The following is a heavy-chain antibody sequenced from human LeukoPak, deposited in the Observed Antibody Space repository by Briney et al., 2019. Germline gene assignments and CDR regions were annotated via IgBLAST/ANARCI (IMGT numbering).Heavy chain of an antibody. CDR3: ARDWPHRRIGSGRPLDV. J-gene: IGHJ6*02. V-gene: IGHV3-33*01. CDR1: GFTFSSYG. CDR2: IWYDGSNK. D-gene: IGHD3-10*01. Sequence: GGSLRLSCAASGFTFSSYGMHWVRQAPGKGLEWVAVIWYDGSNKYYADSVKGRFTISRDNSKNTLYLQMNSLRAEDTAVYYCARDWPHRRIGSGRPLDVWGQGTAVTVSS.